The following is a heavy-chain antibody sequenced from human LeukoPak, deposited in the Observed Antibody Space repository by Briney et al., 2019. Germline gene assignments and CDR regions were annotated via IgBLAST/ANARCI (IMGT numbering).Heavy chain of an antibody. CDR2: IIPIFGTA. Sequence: SVKVSCKASGGTFSSYAISWVRQAPGQGLEWMGGIIPIFGTANYAQKFQGRVTITADESTSTAYMELSSLRSEDTAVYYCARGSTGYSSGWYLLEYWGQGTLVTVSS. J-gene: IGHJ4*02. CDR1: GGTFSSYA. CDR3: ARGSTGYSSGWYLLEY. D-gene: IGHD6-19*01. V-gene: IGHV1-69*13.